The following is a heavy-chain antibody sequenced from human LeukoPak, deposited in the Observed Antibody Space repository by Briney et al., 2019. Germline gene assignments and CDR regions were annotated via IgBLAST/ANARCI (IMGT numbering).Heavy chain of an antibody. CDR2: ISSNSRHI. CDR3: ARVAEAAAFDS. V-gene: IGHV3-21*06. D-gene: IGHD6-13*01. Sequence: GRSLRLSCAASGFTFSTYSMNWVRQAPGKGLEWVSSISSNSRHIYYADSMRGRFTVSRDNAKNSLYLQMNSLKPEDTAVYYCARVAEAAAFDSWGQGTLVTVSS. J-gene: IGHJ4*02. CDR1: GFTFSTYS.